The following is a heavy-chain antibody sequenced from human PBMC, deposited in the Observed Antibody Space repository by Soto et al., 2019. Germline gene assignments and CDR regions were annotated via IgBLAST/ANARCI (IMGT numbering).Heavy chain of an antibody. CDR2: IIPIFGTA. J-gene: IGHJ4*02. CDR3: ARSRPYYSDSSDYFDY. CDR1: GGTFSSYA. D-gene: IGHD3-22*01. Sequence: ASVKVSCKASGGTFSSYAISWVRQAPGQGLEWMGGIIPIFGTANYAQKFQGRVTITADESTSTAYMELSSLRSEDTAVYYCARSRPYYSDSSDYFDYWGQGTLVTVSS. V-gene: IGHV1-69*13.